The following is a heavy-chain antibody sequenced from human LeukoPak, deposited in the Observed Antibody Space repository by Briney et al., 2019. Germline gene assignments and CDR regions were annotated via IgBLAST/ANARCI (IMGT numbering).Heavy chain of an antibody. CDR2: INWNGRST. CDR3: AKEYCSSTTCYGCFDY. V-gene: IGHV3-20*04. CDR1: GFTFDDYG. Sequence: GGSLRLSCATSGFTFDDYGMSWVRQAPGKGLEWVSDINWNGRSTGYADSVKGRFTISRNNAKNSLYLQMNSLRAEDTALYYCAKEYCSSTTCYGCFDYWGQGTLVTVSS. D-gene: IGHD2-2*01. J-gene: IGHJ4*02.